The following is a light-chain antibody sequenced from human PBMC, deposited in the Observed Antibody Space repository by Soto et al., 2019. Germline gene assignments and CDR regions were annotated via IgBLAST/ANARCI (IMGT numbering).Light chain of an antibody. J-gene: IGKJ1*01. Sequence: EIVLTQSPATLSSFPGDRVTLSCRASQAVNTRLAWYQHKPGQAPRLLIYLASNRAAGVPARLSGSGSGTDFSLAVSNGEPKDFAVYYCHQRQSWPRTFGQGTTVDIK. CDR3: HQRQSWPRT. V-gene: IGKV3-11*01. CDR2: LAS. CDR1: QAVNTR.